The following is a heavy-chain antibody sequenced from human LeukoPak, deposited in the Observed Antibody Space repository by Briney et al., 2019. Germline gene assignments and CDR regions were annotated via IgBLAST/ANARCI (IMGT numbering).Heavy chain of an antibody. J-gene: IGHJ6*03. D-gene: IGHD5-18*01. Sequence: GSSVKVSCKASGGTFSSYAISWVRQAPGQGLEWMGRIIPIFGTANYAQKFQGRVTITTDESTSTAYMEMSSLRSEDTALYYCARDTAMVNYYYYDMDVWGKGTTVTVSS. CDR3: ARDTAMVNYYYYDMDV. CDR1: GGTFSSYA. CDR2: IIPIFGTA. V-gene: IGHV1-69*05.